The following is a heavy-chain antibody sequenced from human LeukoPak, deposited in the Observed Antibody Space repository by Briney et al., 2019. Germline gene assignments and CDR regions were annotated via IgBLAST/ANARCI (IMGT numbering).Heavy chain of an antibody. Sequence: PGGSLRLSCAASGLTFSNYAMHWVRQAPGKGLEWVSLISTGGTYEYYADSVKGRFTISRDNSKNTLYLQLNSLRAEDTAVYYCARDSTYYYDSGSSGPHYFDNWGQGTLVTVSS. CDR1: GLTFSNYA. CDR2: ISTGGTYE. J-gene: IGHJ4*02. V-gene: IGHV3-30*01. CDR3: ARDSTYYYDSGSSGPHYFDN. D-gene: IGHD3-10*01.